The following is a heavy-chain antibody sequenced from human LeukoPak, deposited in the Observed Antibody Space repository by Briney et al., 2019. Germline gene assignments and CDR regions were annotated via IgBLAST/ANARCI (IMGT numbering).Heavy chain of an antibody. Sequence: PGGSLRLSCAASGFTFSSYAMHWVRQAPGKGLEWVAVISYDGSNKYYADSVKGRFTISRDNSKNTLYLQMNSLRAEDTAVYYCARGGELVLPDYWGQGTLVTVSS. J-gene: IGHJ4*02. D-gene: IGHD2-15*01. CDR1: GFTFSSYA. CDR3: ARGGELVLPDY. V-gene: IGHV3-30-3*01. CDR2: ISYDGSNK.